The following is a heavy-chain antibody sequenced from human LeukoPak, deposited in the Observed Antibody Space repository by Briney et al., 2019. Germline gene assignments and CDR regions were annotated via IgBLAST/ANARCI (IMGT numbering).Heavy chain of an antibody. CDR2: IYPDDSDT. CDR1: GYIFTNYR. J-gene: IGHJ4*02. V-gene: IGHV5-51*01. D-gene: IGHD3-22*01. Sequence: GESLKISCKGSGYIFTNYRIAWVRQMPGKGLEWMGIIYPDDSDTRYSPSFQGQVTISADKSISTAYLQWSSLKASDTAMYYCARRSYYDSGGYYYDFWGQGTLVTVSS. CDR3: ARRSYYDSGGYYYDF.